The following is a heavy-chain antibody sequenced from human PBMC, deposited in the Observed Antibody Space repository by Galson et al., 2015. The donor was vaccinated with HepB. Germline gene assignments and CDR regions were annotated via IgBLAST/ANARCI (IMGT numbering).Heavy chain of an antibody. CDR1: GFTFSSYS. J-gene: IGHJ4*02. D-gene: IGHD6-6*01. V-gene: IGHV3-21*01. CDR3: ARSFEYSSSAVDY. Sequence: SLRLSCAASGFTFSSYSMNWVRQAPGKGLEWVSSISSSSSYIYYADSVKGRFTISRDNAKNSLYLQMNSLRAEDTAVYYCARSFEYSSSAVDYWGQGTLVTVSS. CDR2: ISSSSSYI.